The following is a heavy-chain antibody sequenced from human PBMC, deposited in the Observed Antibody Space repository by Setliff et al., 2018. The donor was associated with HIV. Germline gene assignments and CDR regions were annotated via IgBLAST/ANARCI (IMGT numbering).Heavy chain of an antibody. V-gene: IGHV4-39*07. Sequence: SSPLSLPCPVSGDSISSSTYCWGWIRQPPGKGLEWIGSICGTWKTYYNPSLKSRVTISVDTSKNQLSLKMTSVTAADTAVYYCATEEGTTVHRIGFWCQGTLVTVSS. CDR2: ICGTWKT. J-gene: IGHJ4*02. CDR3: ATEEGTTVHRIGF. CDR1: GDSISSSTYC. D-gene: IGHD4-17*01.